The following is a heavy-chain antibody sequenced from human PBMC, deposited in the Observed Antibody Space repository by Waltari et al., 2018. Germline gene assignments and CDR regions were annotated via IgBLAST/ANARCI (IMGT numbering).Heavy chain of an antibody. CDR3: ARDVEGDGVLYGSPRRFDY. Sequence: QVQLQGSGPGLVKPSETLSLTCAVSNFYISNGYYWGWIRQPPGKGLEWIGSMYYRGTTYYNPSLKGRVTISVDTSKNNLFLNLNSVTAADTAVYYCARDVEGDGVLYGSPRRFDYWGQGILVTVSS. CDR1: NFYISNGYY. J-gene: IGHJ4*02. CDR2: MYYRGTT. V-gene: IGHV4-38-2*02. D-gene: IGHD3-10*01.